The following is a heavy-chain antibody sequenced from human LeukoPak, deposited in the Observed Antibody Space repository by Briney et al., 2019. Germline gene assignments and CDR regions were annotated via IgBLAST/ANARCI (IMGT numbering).Heavy chain of an antibody. V-gene: IGHV3-30*18. CDR3: AKDRLGITVAGIDY. CDR2: ISYDGTNK. D-gene: IGHD6-19*01. J-gene: IGHJ4*02. CDR1: GFTFSSYG. Sequence: GGSLRLSCAASGFTFSSYGMHWVRQAPGKGLEWVTVISYDGTNKSYADSVEGRFTISRDNSKNTLFLQMNSLRAEDTAVYYCAKDRLGITVAGIDYWGQGTLVTVTS.